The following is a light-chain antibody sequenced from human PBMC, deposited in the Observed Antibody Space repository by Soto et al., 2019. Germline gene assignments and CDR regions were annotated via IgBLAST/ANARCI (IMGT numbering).Light chain of an antibody. V-gene: IGKV1-5*03. CDR1: QSISRW. J-gene: IGKJ2*01. CDR3: QQYNDSFPYT. CDR2: GAS. Sequence: DIQMTQSPSTLSASVGDRVTITCRASQSISRWLAWYQQKPGAAPKLLIHGASTLESGVPSRFSGSRSGTEFTITVSSLQPADFATYYCQQYNDSFPYTFGQGTKLEIK.